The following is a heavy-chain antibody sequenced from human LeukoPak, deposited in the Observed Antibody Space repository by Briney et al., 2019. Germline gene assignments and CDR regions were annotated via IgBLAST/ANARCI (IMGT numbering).Heavy chain of an antibody. D-gene: IGHD3-10*01. CDR3: AKPRAVGFNAFFNY. CDR2: VSGSGGGT. J-gene: IGHJ4*02. Sequence: GGSLRLSCAASGFTFSSYAMRWVRQAPGKGLEWVSSVSGSGGGTYYADSVKGRFTISRDNSKNTLYLQMNSLRAEDTAVYYCAKPRAVGFNAFFNYWGQGTLVTVSS. V-gene: IGHV3-23*01. CDR1: GFTFSSYA.